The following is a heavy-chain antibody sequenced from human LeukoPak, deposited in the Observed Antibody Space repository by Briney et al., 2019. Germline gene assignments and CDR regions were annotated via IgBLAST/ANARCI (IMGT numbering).Heavy chain of an antibody. CDR3: ARRLPLGCSSTSCYDY. J-gene: IGHJ4*02. Sequence: PSETLSLTCTVSGGSISSYYWSWIRQPPGKGLEWIGYIYYSGSTNYNPSLKSRVTISVDTSKNQFSLKLSSVTAEDTAVYYCARRLPLGCSSTSCYDYWGQGTLVTVSS. D-gene: IGHD2-2*01. CDR2: IYYSGST. CDR1: GGSISSYY. V-gene: IGHV4-59*12.